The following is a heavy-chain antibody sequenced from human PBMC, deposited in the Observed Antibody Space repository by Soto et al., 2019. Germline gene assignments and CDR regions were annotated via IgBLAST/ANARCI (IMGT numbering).Heavy chain of an antibody. J-gene: IGHJ4*02. V-gene: IGHV3-9*01. Sequence: ESGGGLVQPGRSLRLSCAASGFTVDDYAMHWVRQAPGKGLEWVSGISWNSGSIGYADSVKGRFTISRDNAKNSLYLQMNSLRAEDTALYYCAKDKYAQQGSDYWGQGTLVTVSS. D-gene: IGHD6-13*01. CDR2: ISWNSGSI. CDR1: GFTVDDYA. CDR3: AKDKYAQQGSDY.